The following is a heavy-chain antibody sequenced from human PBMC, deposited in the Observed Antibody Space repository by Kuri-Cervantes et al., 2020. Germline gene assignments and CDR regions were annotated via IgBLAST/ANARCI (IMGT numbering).Heavy chain of an antibody. V-gene: IGHV3-23*01. CDR3: ARESSYGDYLFDY. Sequence: GGSLRLSCAASGSTFSSYAMNWVRQAPGKGLEWVSAISGSGGSTYYADSVKGRFTISRDNSKNTLYLQMNSLRAEDTAVYYCARESSYGDYLFDYWGQGTLVTVSS. D-gene: IGHD4-17*01. CDR1: GSTFSSYA. CDR2: ISGSGGST. J-gene: IGHJ4*02.